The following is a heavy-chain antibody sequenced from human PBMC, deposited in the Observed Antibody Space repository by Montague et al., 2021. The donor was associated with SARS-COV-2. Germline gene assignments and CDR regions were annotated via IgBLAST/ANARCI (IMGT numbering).Heavy chain of an antibody. D-gene: IGHD4-11*01. Sequence: SLRLSCAVSGFTFSSYGIHWVRQAPGKGLEWVAVIWYDGNSKYYADSVKGRFTISRDNSKNTLYLQMNSLRAEDTAVYYCAREYDSNGYYYYGMDVWGQGTTVTVSS. V-gene: IGHV3-33*01. CDR2: IWYDGNSK. CDR1: GFTFSSYG. CDR3: AREYDSNGYYYYGMDV. J-gene: IGHJ6*02.